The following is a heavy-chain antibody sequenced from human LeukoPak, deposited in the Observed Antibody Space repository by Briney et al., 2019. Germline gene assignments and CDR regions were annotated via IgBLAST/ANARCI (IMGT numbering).Heavy chain of an antibody. D-gene: IGHD2-15*01. CDR1: GFTFSSHH. V-gene: IGHV3-23*01. CDR2: ISVIGNTI. J-gene: IGHJ4*02. CDR3: AKDPYCSGGSCYSEYSDY. Sequence: GGSLRLSCAASGFTFSSHHMNWVRQAPGKGLEWVSHISVIGNTIYYADSVKGRFTISRDNSKNTLYLQMNSLRAEDTAVYYCAKDPYCSGGSCYSEYSDYWGQGTLVTVSS.